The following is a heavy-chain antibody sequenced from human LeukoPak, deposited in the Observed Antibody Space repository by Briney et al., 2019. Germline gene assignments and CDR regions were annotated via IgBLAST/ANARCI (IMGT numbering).Heavy chain of an antibody. J-gene: IGHJ6*02. CDR2: ISYDGSNK. V-gene: IGHV3-30*03. CDR1: GFTFSSYG. CDR3: ARDPGYSSGWWFVLGYYYGMDV. Sequence: GGSLRLSCAAAGFTFSSYGMHWVRQAPGKVLEWVAVISYDGSNKYYADSVTGRFPISRDNSKNTLYLQMNSLRAEDTAVYYCARDPGYSSGWWFVLGYYYGMDVWGQGTTVTVSS. D-gene: IGHD6-19*01.